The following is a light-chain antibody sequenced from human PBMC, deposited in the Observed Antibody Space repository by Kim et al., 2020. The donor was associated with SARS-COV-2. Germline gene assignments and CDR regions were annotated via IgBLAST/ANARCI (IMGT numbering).Light chain of an antibody. Sequence: DIQMTQSPSTLSASVGVRVTITCRASHSISTYWAWYQQKPGKAPNLLIYKASTLESGVPSRFSGSDSGTEFTLTISSLQPDDFATYYCQQYKTYPRTFGQGTKVDIK. CDR2: KAS. CDR3: QQYKTYPRT. V-gene: IGKV1-5*03. J-gene: IGKJ1*01. CDR1: HSISTY.